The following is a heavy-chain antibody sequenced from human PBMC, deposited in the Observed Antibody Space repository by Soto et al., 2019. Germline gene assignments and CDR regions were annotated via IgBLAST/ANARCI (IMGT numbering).Heavy chain of an antibody. V-gene: IGHV3-72*01. D-gene: IGHD4-17*01. CDR2: ARNKANSYTT. CDR3: ARAPRGLRRYYYYGMDV. CDR1: GFPFSDHY. Sequence: EVQLVESGGGLFQPGGSLRLSWQASGFPFSDHYMDGFPQVPGKGLEWVGRARNKANSYTTEYAASVKGRFTIARDDSKNSLYLQMNSLKTEDTAVYYCARAPRGLRRYYYYGMDVWGQGTTVTVSS. J-gene: IGHJ6*02.